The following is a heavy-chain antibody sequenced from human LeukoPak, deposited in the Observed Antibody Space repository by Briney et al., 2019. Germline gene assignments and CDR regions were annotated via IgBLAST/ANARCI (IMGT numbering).Heavy chain of an antibody. D-gene: IGHD2-15*01. V-gene: IGHV3-23*01. CDR3: ARGSFAALDC. J-gene: IGHJ4*02. CDR2: ISENGGTT. CDR1: GFTFSSYA. Sequence: GGSLRLSCAASGFTFSSYALSWVRQAPGKGLEWVSGISENGGTTFYADSVKGRFTITRDNSKNSLYLQVDSLRAEDTAVYYCARGSFAALDCWGQGTLVTVSS.